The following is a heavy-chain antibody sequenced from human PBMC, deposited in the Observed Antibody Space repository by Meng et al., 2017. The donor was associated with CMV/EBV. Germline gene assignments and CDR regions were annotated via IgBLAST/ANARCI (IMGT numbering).Heavy chain of an antibody. CDR3: ARGSWGYYDSRGYFQH. J-gene: IGHJ1*01. D-gene: IGHD3-22*01. CDR2: IYASGGT. Sequence: GSVNSGSYYWSWIRRHAGKRLEWIGHIYASGGTNYNASLKSRVTISVDTSKNQFSLKLSSVTAADTAVYYCARGSWGYYDSRGYFQHWGQGTLVTVSS. CDR1: GSVNSGSYY. V-gene: IGHV4-61*09.